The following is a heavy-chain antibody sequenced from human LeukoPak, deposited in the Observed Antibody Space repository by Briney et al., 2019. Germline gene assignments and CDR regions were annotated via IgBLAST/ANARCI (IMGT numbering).Heavy chain of an antibody. D-gene: IGHD6-13*01. CDR1: GGSISSGGYY. CDR2: IYYSGST. CDR3: ARDRYSSSGGIDY. V-gene: IGHV4-31*03. Sequence: SETLSLTCTVSGGSISSGGYYWSWIRQHPGKGLEWIGYIYYSGSTYYNPSLKSRVTISVDTSKNQFSLKLSSVTAADTAVYYCARDRYSSSGGIDYWGQGTLVTVS. J-gene: IGHJ4*02.